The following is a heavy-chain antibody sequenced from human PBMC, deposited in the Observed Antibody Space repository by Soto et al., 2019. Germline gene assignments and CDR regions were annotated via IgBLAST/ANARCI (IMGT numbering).Heavy chain of an antibody. CDR1: GFTXSSYS. V-gene: IGHV3-21*01. J-gene: IGHJ4*02. CDR2: VSSSSTYI. D-gene: IGHD3-22*01. Sequence: XGSLRLSCAASGFTXSSYSMNWVRQAPGKGLEWVSSVSSSSTYIYYADSVKGRFTISRDNAKNSLYLQMNSLRAEDTAVYYCARPLHYYDGSGYSAYWGQGTLVTVSS. CDR3: ARPLHYYDGSGYSAY.